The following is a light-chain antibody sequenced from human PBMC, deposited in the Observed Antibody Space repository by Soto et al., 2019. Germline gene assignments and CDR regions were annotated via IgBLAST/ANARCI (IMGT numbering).Light chain of an antibody. J-gene: IGKJ1*01. Sequence: EIVLTQSPGTLSLSPGERATLSCRASQSVSGSYLAWYQHRPGQAPRLLINGASSRATGIPDRFSGSGSGTDFTLTISGLEPEDFAVYYCQQYGSSPRTFGQGTKVEIK. V-gene: IGKV3-20*01. CDR1: QSVSGSY. CDR2: GAS. CDR3: QQYGSSPRT.